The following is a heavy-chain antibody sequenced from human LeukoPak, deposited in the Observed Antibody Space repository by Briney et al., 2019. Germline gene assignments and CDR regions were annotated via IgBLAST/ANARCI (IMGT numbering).Heavy chain of an antibody. CDR1: GYTLTELS. V-gene: IGHV1-24*01. J-gene: IGHJ5*02. CDR2: FDPEDGET. CDR3: ATGDESGSPNWFDP. Sequence: ASVKVSCKVSGYTLTELSMHWVRQAPGKGLEWMGVFDPEDGETIYAQKFQGRVTMTEDTSTDTAYMELSSLRSEDTAVYYCATGDESGSPNWFDPWGQGTLVTVSS. D-gene: IGHD3-22*01.